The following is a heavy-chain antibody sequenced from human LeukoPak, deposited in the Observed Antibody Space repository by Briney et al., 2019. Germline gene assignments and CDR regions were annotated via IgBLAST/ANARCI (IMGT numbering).Heavy chain of an antibody. J-gene: IGHJ3*02. D-gene: IGHD6-25*01. CDR1: GYTFTSYG. CDR3: ARDLNQRLGLRSAFDI. Sequence: ASVKVSCRASGYTFTSYGISWVRQAPGQGLEWMGWISAYNGNTNYAQKLQGRVTMTTDTSTSTAYMELRSLRSDDTAVYYCARDLNQRLGLRSAFDIWGQGTMVAVSS. V-gene: IGHV1-18*01. CDR2: ISAYNGNT.